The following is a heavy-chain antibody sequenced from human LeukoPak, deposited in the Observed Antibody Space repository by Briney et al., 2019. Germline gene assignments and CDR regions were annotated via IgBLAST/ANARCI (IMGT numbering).Heavy chain of an antibody. CDR3: AKNFYGDYNVFFDY. D-gene: IGHD4-17*01. CDR2: TSSSGGTT. V-gene: IGHV3-23*01. CDR1: GFTFSSYV. J-gene: IGHJ4*02. Sequence: GGSLRLSCAASGFTFSSYVMSWVRQAPGKGLEWVSATSSSGGTTYYADSVKGRFTISRDNSKNTLYLQMNSLRAEDTAVYYCAKNFYGDYNVFFDYWGQGTLVSVSS.